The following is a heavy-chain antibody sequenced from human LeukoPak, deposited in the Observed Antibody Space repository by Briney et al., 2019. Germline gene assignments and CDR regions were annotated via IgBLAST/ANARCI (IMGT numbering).Heavy chain of an antibody. CDR3: AKNGYDILTAIDY. Sequence: PGGSLRLSCAASGFTFSSYWMSWVRQAPGKGLEWVANIKQDGSEKYYVDSVKGRFTISRDNAKNSLYLQMNSLRAEDTAVYYCAKNGYDILTAIDYWGQGTLVTVSS. CDR1: GFTFSSYW. J-gene: IGHJ4*02. CDR2: IKQDGSEK. D-gene: IGHD3-9*01. V-gene: IGHV3-7*01.